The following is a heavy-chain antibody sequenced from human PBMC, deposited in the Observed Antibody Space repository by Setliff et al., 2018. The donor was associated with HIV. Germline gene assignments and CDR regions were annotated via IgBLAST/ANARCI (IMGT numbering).Heavy chain of an antibody. CDR3: ARGAGDTLGGGYYYYYMDV. D-gene: IGHD3-16*01. V-gene: IGHV3-33*01. Sequence: PGGSLRLSCAASGFTFSSYGMHWVRQAPGKGLEWVAVIWYDGSNKYYADSVKGRFTISRDNSKNTLYLQMNSLRAEDTAVYYCARGAGDTLGGGYYYYYMDVWGEGTTVTVSS. J-gene: IGHJ6*03. CDR1: GFTFSSYG. CDR2: IWYDGSNK.